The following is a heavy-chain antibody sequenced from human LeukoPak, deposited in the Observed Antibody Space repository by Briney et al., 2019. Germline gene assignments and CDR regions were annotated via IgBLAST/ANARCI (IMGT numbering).Heavy chain of an antibody. V-gene: IGHV4-38-2*02. J-gene: IGHJ1*01. Sequence: SETLSLTCTVSGYSISTGYYWDWIRQPPGKGLEWIGTFYHGGSTYYNPSLKSRVTISVDTSKNQFSLNLTSVTAADTAVYYCARATPDGVAGVEYFQHWGQGTLVTVSS. CDR2: FYHGGST. D-gene: IGHD3-10*01. CDR1: GYSISTGYY. CDR3: ARATPDGVAGVEYFQH.